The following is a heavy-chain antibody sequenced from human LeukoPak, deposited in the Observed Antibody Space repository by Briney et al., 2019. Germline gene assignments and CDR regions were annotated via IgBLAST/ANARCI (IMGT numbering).Heavy chain of an antibody. CDR3: AREYYYGSGSYYSDY. Sequence: GSLRLSCAASGFTFSSYWMHWVRQAPGKGLVWVSRINSDGSSTSYADSVKGRFTISRDNAKNTLYLQMNSLRAEDTAVYYCAREYYYGSGSYYSDYWGQGTLVTVSS. CDR2: INSDGSST. D-gene: IGHD3-10*01. V-gene: IGHV3-74*01. CDR1: GFTFSSYW. J-gene: IGHJ4*02.